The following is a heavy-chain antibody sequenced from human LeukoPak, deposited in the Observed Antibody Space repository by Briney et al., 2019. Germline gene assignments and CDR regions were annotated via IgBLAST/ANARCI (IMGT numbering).Heavy chain of an antibody. CDR2: INREGSRS. CDR3: AKEAIEVAGLCH. CDR1: GFTFSDYW. D-gene: IGHD6-19*01. V-gene: IGHV3-74*01. Sequence: PGGSLRLSCAASGFTFSDYWMYWVRQAPGKRLEWVSRINREGSRSTYADFVKGRFTISRDNANNTLYLQMISLRTEDAAVYYCAKEAIEVAGLCHWGQGTLVTVSS. J-gene: IGHJ4*02.